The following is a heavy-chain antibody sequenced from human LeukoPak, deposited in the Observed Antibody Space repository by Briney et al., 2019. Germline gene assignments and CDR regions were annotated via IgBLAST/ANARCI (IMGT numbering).Heavy chain of an antibody. D-gene: IGHD3-16*01. CDR1: GFILSTYS. CDR3: ARRGGAHLMDV. J-gene: IGHJ6*02. Sequence: PGGSLRLSCAASGFILSTYSMNWVRQAPGKGLEWVSYISRNSDNIQYGDSVKGRFTISRDNAKNSLYLQLNSLRAEDTAIYYCARRGGAHLMDVWGQGTTVTVSS. V-gene: IGHV3-48*01. CDR2: ISRNSDNI.